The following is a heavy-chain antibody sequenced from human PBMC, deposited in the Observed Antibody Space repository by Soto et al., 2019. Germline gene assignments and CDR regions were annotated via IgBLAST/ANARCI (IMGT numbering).Heavy chain of an antibody. CDR2: IIPIFGTA. D-gene: IGHD3-22*01. J-gene: IGHJ4*02. CDR3: ARSILLPYYFDY. CDR1: GGTFSSYA. V-gene: IGHV1-69*13. Sequence: SVKVSCKASGGTFSSYAISWVRQAPGQGLEWMGGIIPIFGTANYAQKFQGRVTITADESTSTAYMELSSLRSEDTAVYYCARSILLPYYFDYWGQGTLVTVSS.